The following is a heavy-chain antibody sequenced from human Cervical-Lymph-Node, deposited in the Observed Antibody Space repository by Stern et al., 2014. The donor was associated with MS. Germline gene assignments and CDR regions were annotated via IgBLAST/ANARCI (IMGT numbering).Heavy chain of an antibody. J-gene: IGHJ4*02. D-gene: IGHD3-22*01. CDR2: IIPIFGTA. Sequence: QVPLVQSGAEVKKPGSSVKVSCKASGGPFSSYAISWVRQAPGQGLEWMGGIIPIFGTANYAQKFQGRVTLTADESTSTAYMELSSLRSEDTAVYYCARDAGEYYDSSGSVYDYWGQGTLVTVSS. V-gene: IGHV1-69*01. CDR1: GGPFSSYA. CDR3: ARDAGEYYDSSGSVYDY.